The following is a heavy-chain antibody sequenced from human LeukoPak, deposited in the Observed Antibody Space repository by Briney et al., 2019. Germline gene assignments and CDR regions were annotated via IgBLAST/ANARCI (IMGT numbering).Heavy chain of an antibody. CDR2: IIPIFGTA. CDR1: GGTFSSYA. CDR3: ARSYSSSWLGDYYYYYYMDV. J-gene: IGHJ6*03. D-gene: IGHD6-13*01. V-gene: IGHV1-69*05. Sequence: SVKVSCKASGGTFSSYAISWVRQAPGQGLEWMGGIIPIFGTANYAQKFQGRVTITTDESTSTAYMELSSLRSEDTAVYYCARSYSSSWLGDYYYYYYMDVWGKGTTVTVSS.